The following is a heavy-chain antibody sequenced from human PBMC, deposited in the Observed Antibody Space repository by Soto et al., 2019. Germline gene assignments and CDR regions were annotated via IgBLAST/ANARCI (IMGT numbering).Heavy chain of an antibody. CDR3: ARDSGYYRINYYYYGMDV. V-gene: IGHV4-59*01. D-gene: IGHD3-22*01. CDR2: IYYSGST. Sequence: SETLYLTCTVSGGSISSYYWSWIRQPPGKGLEWIGYIYYSGSTNYNPSLKSRVTISVDTSKNQFSLKLSSVTAADTAVYYCARDSGYYRINYYYYGMDVWGQGTTVTVSS. CDR1: GGSISSYY. J-gene: IGHJ6*02.